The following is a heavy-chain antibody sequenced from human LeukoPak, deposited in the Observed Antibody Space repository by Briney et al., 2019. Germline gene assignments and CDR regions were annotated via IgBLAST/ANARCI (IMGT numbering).Heavy chain of an antibody. Sequence: SETLSLTCTVSGGSISSYYWSWIRQPPGKGLEWIGYIYYSGSTNYNPSLKSRVTISVDTSKNQFSLKLSSVTAADTAVYYCARGRYDFWSGYSYYYGMDVWGQGTTVTVSS. CDR2: IYYSGST. V-gene: IGHV4-59*12. CDR3: ARGRYDFWSGYSYYYGMDV. D-gene: IGHD3-3*01. CDR1: GGSISSYY. J-gene: IGHJ6*02.